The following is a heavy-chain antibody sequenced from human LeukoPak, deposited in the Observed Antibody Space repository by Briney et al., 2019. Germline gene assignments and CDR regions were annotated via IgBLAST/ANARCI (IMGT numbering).Heavy chain of an antibody. CDR2: IYYSGST. CDR1: GGSFSGYY. J-gene: IGHJ4*02. CDR3: ARGRASTGDFWSGYYTGYYFDY. Sequence: SETLSLTCAVYGGSFSGYYWSWIRQPPGKGLEWIGYIYYSGSTNYNPSLKSRVTISVDTSKNQFSLKLSSVTAADTAVYYCARGRASTGDFWSGYYTGYYFDYWGQGTLVTVSS. V-gene: IGHV4-59*01. D-gene: IGHD3-3*01.